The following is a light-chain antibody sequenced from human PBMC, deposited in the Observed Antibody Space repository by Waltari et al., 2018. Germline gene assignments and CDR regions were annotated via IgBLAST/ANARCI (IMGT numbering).Light chain of an antibody. CDR1: TGAVTSIYY. Sequence: QTVVTQEPSLTVSPGGTVTLTCASSTGAVTSIYYPNWLQQKPGQAPRSLIYSTSKKHAWTPARFSGYLLGATAALTRSGVQPEDEAEYYCLLYYGGDVVFGGGTKLTVL. V-gene: IGLV7-43*01. CDR2: STS. J-gene: IGLJ2*01. CDR3: LLYYGGDVV.